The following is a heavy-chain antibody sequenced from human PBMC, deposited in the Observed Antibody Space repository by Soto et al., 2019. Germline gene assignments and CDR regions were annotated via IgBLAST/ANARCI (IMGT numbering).Heavy chain of an antibody. D-gene: IGHD1-26*01. CDR1: GFTFSSYA. CDR2: ISYDGSNK. J-gene: IGHJ4*02. CDR3: ERDLGSYDDY. Sequence: QVQLVESGGGVVQPGRSLRLSCAASGFTFSSYAMHWVRQAPGKGLEWVAVISYDGSNKYYADSMKGRFTISRDNSKNTLYLQMNSLRAEDTAVYYCERDLGSYDDYWGQGTLVTVSS. V-gene: IGHV3-30-3*01.